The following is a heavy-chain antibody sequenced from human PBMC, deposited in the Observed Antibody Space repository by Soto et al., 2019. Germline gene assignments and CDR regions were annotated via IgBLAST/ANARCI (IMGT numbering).Heavy chain of an antibody. CDR1: GVSISSGGYY. CDR3: ARTDNGMDV. V-gene: IGHV4-31*03. Sequence: QVQLQESGPGLVKPSQTLSLTCTVSGVSISSGGYYWIWIRQHPGKGLEWIGYIYDSGSTYSNPSIKSRVNISVDTSKNQFSLQLSSVTAADTAGYYCARTDNGMDVWGQGTTVTVSS. J-gene: IGHJ6*02. CDR2: IYDSGST.